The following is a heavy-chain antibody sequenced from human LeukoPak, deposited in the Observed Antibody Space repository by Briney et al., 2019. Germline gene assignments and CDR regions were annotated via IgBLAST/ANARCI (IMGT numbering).Heavy chain of an antibody. CDR1: EFTVSTSY. Sequence: GGSLKLSCAASEFTVSTSYMSWVRQAPGKGLEWVSVIYSGGSTYYADSVKGRFTISRDNSKNTLYLQMNSLRAEDTAVYYCASRDTAMALDYWGQGTLVTVSS. J-gene: IGHJ4*02. CDR2: IYSGGST. V-gene: IGHV3-53*05. CDR3: ASRDTAMALDY. D-gene: IGHD5-18*01.